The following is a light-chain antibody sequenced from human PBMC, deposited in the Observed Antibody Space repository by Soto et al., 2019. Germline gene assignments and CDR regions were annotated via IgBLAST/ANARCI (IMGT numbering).Light chain of an antibody. CDR1: QSVSTN. CDR3: QQYHNWPPSWT. V-gene: IGKV3-15*01. Sequence: VITQSPATLSVSPGETATLSCRASQSVSTNLAWYQQKPGQTPRLLVYYASTRATGIPARFSGSGSGTEFTLAISSLQSEDFAVYYCQQYHNWPPSWTFGLGTKVDIK. CDR2: YAS. J-gene: IGKJ1*01.